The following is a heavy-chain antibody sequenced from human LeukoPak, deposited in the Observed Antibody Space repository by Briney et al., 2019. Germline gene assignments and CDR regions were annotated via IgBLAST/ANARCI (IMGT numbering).Heavy chain of an antibody. D-gene: IGHD1-26*01. J-gene: IGHJ3*02. V-gene: IGHV4-59*01. CDR3: ARDSGTDAFDI. CDR1: GGSISSYY. CDR2: IYYSGST. Sequence: PSETLSLTCTVSGGSISSYYWSWIRQPPGKGLEWIGYIYYSGSTNYNPSLKSRVTISVDTSKNQFSLKLSSVTAADTAVYYCARDSGTDAFDIWGQGTMVTVSS.